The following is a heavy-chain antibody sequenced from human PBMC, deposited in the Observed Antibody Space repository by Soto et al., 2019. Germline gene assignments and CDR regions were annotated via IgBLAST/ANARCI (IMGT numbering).Heavy chain of an antibody. Sequence: QVQLVESGGGVVQPGRSLRLSCAASDFTFSDYVMHWVRQAPGKGLEWVARISYDGNYKYYADPVKGRFTISRDTSKNTLFLQMNSLKAEDTAVYSCAKDRGRYCSGASCLLFNDWGQGTLVTVSS. CDR2: ISYDGNYK. CDR3: AKDRGRYCSGASCLLFND. D-gene: IGHD2-15*01. J-gene: IGHJ4*02. V-gene: IGHV3-30*18. CDR1: DFTFSDYV.